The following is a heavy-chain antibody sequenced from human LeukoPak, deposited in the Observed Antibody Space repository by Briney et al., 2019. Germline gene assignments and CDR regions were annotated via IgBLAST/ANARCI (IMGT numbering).Heavy chain of an antibody. J-gene: IGHJ3*02. D-gene: IGHD3-22*01. Sequence: PGGSLRLSCAASGFTFSSYWMSWVRQAPGKGLEWVANIKQDGSEKYYVDSVKGRFTISRDNAKNSLYLQMNSLRAEDTAVYYCARRKYYYDSSGYYPRIDAFDIWGQGTMVTVSS. CDR1: GFTFSSYW. CDR2: IKQDGSEK. V-gene: IGHV3-7*03. CDR3: ARRKYYYDSSGYYPRIDAFDI.